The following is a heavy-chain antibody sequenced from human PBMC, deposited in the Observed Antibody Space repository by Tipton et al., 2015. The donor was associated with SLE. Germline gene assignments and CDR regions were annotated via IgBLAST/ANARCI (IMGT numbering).Heavy chain of an antibody. CDR1: GWSFGDYY. J-gene: IGHJ3*01. CDR3: ARQAVGDDAFDV. V-gene: IGHV4-34*01. CDR2: INHSGST. Sequence: TLSLTCAIYGWSFGDYYWSWIRRPPGKGLEWIGEINHSGSTNYNPSLKSRVTISLDTSKNQFSLRLTSVTAADTSVYYCARQAVGDDAFDVWGQGTTVTVSS. D-gene: IGHD6-13*01.